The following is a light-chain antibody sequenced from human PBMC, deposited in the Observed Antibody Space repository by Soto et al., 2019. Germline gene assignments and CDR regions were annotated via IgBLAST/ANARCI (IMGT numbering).Light chain of an antibody. CDR2: DVS. J-gene: IGLJ3*02. CDR1: SSDVGGYDY. CDR3: SSYSSTTTRV. V-gene: IGLV2-14*01. Sequence: QAASVSGSPGQSITISCTGTSSDVGGYDYVSWYQQHPGTAPKLMIYDVSYRPSGISNRFSGSKSGNTASLTISGLQAEDEADYYCSSYSSTTTRVFGGGTKVTVL.